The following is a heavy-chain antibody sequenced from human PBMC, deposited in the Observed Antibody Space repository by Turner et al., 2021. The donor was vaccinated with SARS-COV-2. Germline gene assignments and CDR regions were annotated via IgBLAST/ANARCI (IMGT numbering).Heavy chain of an antibody. D-gene: IGHD6-19*01. CDR2: VDTAGGE. CDR1: GFTLSNYD. J-gene: IGHJ2*01. Sequence: EVQLVESGGGLVQQGGSLRLSCAASGFTLSNYDMHWVRQVAGKGLEWVSAVDTAGGEYYAGSVKGRFTISRENAKNSFYLQLNSLTAGDTAVYYCVKEGRAVAGNWHFDLWGRGSLVTVSS. V-gene: IGHV3-13*01. CDR3: VKEGRAVAGNWHFDL.